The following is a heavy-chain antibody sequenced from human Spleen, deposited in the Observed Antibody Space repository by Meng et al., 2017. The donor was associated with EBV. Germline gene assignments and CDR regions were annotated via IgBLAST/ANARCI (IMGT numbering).Heavy chain of an antibody. CDR1: VGSFTTYS. D-gene: IGHD6-13*01. J-gene: IGHJ4*02. CDR2: INHRGSA. V-gene: IGHV4-34*01. Sequence: QVQLQQRGAGLFKPSETLSLTCAVDVGSFTTYSWTWIRRPPGKGLEWIGEINHRGSAHYNPSLKSRLTISVDTSKKQFSLKLSSVTAADTAVYYCSRSLGAAGPDYWGQGTLVTVSS. CDR3: SRSLGAAGPDY.